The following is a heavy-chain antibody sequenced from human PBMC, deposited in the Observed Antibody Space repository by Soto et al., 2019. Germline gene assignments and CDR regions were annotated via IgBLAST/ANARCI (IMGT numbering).Heavy chain of an antibody. CDR3: ARDTYYYGSGSYLYYYGMDV. D-gene: IGHD3-10*01. J-gene: IGHJ6*02. CDR1: GFTFSSYG. CDR2: IWYDGSNK. Sequence: GGSLRLSCAASGFTFSSYGMHWVRQAPGKXLEWVAVIWYDGSNKYYADSVKGRFTISRDNSKNTLYLQMNSLRAEDTAVYYCARDTYYYGSGSYLYYYGMDVWGQGTTVTVSS. V-gene: IGHV3-33*01.